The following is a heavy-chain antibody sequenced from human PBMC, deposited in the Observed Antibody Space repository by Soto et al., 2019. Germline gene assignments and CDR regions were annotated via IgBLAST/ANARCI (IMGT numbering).Heavy chain of an antibody. Sequence: EVQLVESGGGLIQPGGSLRLSCVVSGFSVSSKYMTWVRQAPGKGLEWVSVIYSGGSTYYADSVKGRFTISRDNSKNTLYLQMNSLRADDMAVYYCARERDSTGYILGYWGQGTLVTVSS. CDR3: ARERDSTGYILGY. CDR2: IYSGGST. D-gene: IGHD3-22*01. V-gene: IGHV3-53*01. CDR1: GFSVSSKY. J-gene: IGHJ4*02.